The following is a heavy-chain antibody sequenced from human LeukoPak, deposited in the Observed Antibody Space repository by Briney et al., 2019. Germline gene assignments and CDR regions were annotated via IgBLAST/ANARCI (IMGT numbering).Heavy chain of an antibody. D-gene: IGHD2-2*01. V-gene: IGHV4-59*01. J-gene: IGHJ4*02. CDR1: GASISSYY. Sequence: SETLSLTCTLSGASISSYYWSWIRQPPGTGLEWIGYIYYRGSTNYNPSLKSRITISVDTSKNQFSLKLSSVTAADTAVYFCARSKEDIVVVPAAMWGQGTLVTVSS. CDR3: ARSKEDIVVVPAAM. CDR2: IYYRGST.